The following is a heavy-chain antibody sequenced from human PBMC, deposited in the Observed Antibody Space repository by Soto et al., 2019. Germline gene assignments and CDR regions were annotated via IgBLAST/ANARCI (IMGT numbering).Heavy chain of an antibody. CDR3: FQQRARGSYYYYYGMDV. D-gene: IGHD6-25*01. J-gene: IGHJ6*02. V-gene: IGHV4-39*01. CDR1: GGAISSSGYY. CDR2: IYYSGST. Sequence: SATLSLTCTVSGGAISSSGYYWGWIRQPPGKGLEWIGSIYYSGSTYYNPSLKSRVTISVDTSKNQFSLKLSSVTAADTAVYYGFQQRARGSYYYYYGMDVWCQGTTVT.